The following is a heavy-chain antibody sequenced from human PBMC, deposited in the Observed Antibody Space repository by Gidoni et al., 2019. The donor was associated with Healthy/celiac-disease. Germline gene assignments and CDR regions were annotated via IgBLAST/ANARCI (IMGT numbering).Heavy chain of an antibody. Sequence: EVQLVESGGGLVKPGGSLRLSCAASGFPFLSYSMNWVRQAPGKGLEWVSSISSSSSYIYYADSVKGRFTISRDNAKNSLYLQMNSLRAEDTAVYYCARTINYDSEGLDYFDYWGQGTLVTVSS. J-gene: IGHJ4*02. D-gene: IGHD3-3*01. CDR2: ISSSSSYI. CDR3: ARTINYDSEGLDYFDY. V-gene: IGHV3-21*01. CDR1: GFPFLSYS.